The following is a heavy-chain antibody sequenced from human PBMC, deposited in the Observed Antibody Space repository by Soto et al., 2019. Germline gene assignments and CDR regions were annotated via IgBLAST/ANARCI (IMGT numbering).Heavy chain of an antibody. D-gene: IGHD2-2*01. V-gene: IGHV3-30-3*01. CDR1: GFTFSSYA. CDR2: ISYDGSNK. J-gene: IGHJ6*02. CDR3: ARDTGYCSSTSCSSYYYYGMDV. Sequence: VGSLRLSCAASGFTFSSYAMHWVRQAPGKGLEWVAVISYDGSNKYYADSVKGRFTISRDNSKNTLYLQMNSLRAEDTAVYYCARDTGYCSSTSCSSYYYYGMDVWGQGTTVTVSS.